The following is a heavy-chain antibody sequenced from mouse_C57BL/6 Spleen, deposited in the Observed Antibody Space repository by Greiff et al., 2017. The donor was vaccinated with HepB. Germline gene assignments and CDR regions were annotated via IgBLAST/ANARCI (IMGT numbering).Heavy chain of an antibody. J-gene: IGHJ3*01. CDR1: GFTFSSYA. CDR3: ARDRGYYGSSPAWFAY. Sequence: EVNLVESGGGLVKPGGSLKLSCAASGFTFSSYAMSWVRQTPEKRLEWVATISDGGSYTYYPDNVKGRFTISRDNAKNNLYLQMSHLKSEDTAMYYCARDRGYYGSSPAWFAYWGQGTLVTVSA. D-gene: IGHD1-1*01. CDR2: ISDGGSYT. V-gene: IGHV5-4*01.